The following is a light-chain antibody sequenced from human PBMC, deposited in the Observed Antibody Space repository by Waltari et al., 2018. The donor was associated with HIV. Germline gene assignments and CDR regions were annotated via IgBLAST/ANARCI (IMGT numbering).Light chain of an antibody. J-gene: IGLJ2*01. Sequence: QSALTQPASVSGSPGQSVTISCTGTARDFGPYNFVSWYQQHPANVPKVIFYRVTSRPCGVSPRLSGSKSGNTASLTISGLRAEDEALYYCSTHTGNDTLAFGGGTKLTVL. CDR1: ARDFGPYNF. CDR2: RVT. V-gene: IGLV2-14*03. CDR3: STHTGNDTLA.